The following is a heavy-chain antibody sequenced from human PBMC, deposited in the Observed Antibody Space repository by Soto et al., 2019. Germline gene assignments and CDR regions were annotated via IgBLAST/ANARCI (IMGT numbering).Heavy chain of an antibody. Sequence: QVQLVESGGGVVQPGRSLRLSCAASGFTFSSYGMHWVRQAPGKGLEWVAVISYDGSNKYYADSVKGRFTISRDNSKNTLYLQMNSLRAEDTAVYYCAKPSAGYSSSWYWDGTFDYWGQGTLVTVSS. CDR1: GFTFSSYG. CDR3: AKPSAGYSSSWYWDGTFDY. CDR2: ISYDGSNK. D-gene: IGHD6-13*01. J-gene: IGHJ4*02. V-gene: IGHV3-30*18.